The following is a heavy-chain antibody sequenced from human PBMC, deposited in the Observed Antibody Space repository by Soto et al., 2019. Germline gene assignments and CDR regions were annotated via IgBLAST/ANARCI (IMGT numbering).Heavy chain of an antibody. CDR2: ISWNSGSI. V-gene: IGHV3-9*01. J-gene: IGHJ6*02. CDR3: AKDIGVNDFWSGYYGHVYYYYGMDV. Sequence: SCAASGFTFDDYAMHWVRQAPGKGLEWVSGISWNSGSIGYADSVKGRFTISRDNAKNSLYLQMNSLRAEDTALYYCAKDIGVNDFWSGYYGHVYYYYGMDVWGQGTTVTVSS. CDR1: GFTFDDYA. D-gene: IGHD3-3*01.